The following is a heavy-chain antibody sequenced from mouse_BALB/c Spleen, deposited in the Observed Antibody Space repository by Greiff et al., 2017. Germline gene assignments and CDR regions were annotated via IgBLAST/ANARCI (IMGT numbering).Heavy chain of an antibody. CDR3: ARRIITTDFDY. CDR1: GFTFSSYG. D-gene: IGHD1-1*01. J-gene: IGHJ2*01. V-gene: IGHV5-6*01. Sequence: EVHLVESGGDLVKPGGSLKLSCAASGFTFSSYGMSWVRQTPDKRLEWVATISSGGSYTYYPDSVKGRFTISRDNAKNTLYLQMSSLKSEDTAMYYCARRIITTDFDYWGQGTTLTVSS. CDR2: ISSGGSYT.